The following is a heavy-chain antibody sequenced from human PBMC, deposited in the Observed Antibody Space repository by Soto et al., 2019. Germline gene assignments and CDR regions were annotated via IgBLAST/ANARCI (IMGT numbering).Heavy chain of an antibody. Sequence: GGSLRLSCAASGFTFSLYSMIWVRQAPGKGLEWVASITSSSSYIYYEDSLKGRFTISRDNAKNSLFLQLDSPRAEDTAVYFCVRARSTDSRPDYWGQGTLVTVSS. CDR2: ITSSSSYI. CDR3: VRARSTDSRPDY. CDR1: GFTFSLYS. V-gene: IGHV3-21*01. D-gene: IGHD3-22*01. J-gene: IGHJ4*02.